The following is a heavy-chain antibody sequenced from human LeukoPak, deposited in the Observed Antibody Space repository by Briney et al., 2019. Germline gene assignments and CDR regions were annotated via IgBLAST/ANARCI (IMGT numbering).Heavy chain of an antibody. J-gene: IGHJ4*02. Sequence: GGSLRLSCAASGFTFSSYWMHWVRQAPGKGPVWVSRINNDGSGTTYADSVKGRFTISRDDAKNTLYLQMNSLRAEDTAVYYCAKDSTTVVTKFDYWGQGTLVTVSS. CDR2: INNDGSGT. D-gene: IGHD4-23*01. V-gene: IGHV3-74*01. CDR3: AKDSTTVVTKFDY. CDR1: GFTFSSYW.